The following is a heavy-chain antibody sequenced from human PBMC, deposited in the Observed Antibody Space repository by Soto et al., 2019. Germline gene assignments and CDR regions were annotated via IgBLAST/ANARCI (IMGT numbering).Heavy chain of an antibody. CDR3: ARDDTNYPGRYGMDV. J-gene: IGHJ6*02. D-gene: IGHD2-8*01. CDR2: VVPILGTA. CDR1: GGTFSTYA. Sequence: QVQLVQSGAEVKKPGSSVRVSCKASGGTFSTYAINWVRQARGQGLEWMARVVPILGTATYSEKFQGRVTITADASWSTTYMDLSILRSDDTAVYYCARDDTNYPGRYGMDVWGQGTSVIVCS. V-gene: IGHV1-69*01.